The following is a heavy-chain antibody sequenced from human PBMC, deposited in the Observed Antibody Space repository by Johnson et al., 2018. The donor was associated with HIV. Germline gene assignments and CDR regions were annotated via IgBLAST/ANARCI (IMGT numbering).Heavy chain of an antibody. CDR3: ARAAFPYSSGWYRPLDAFDM. D-gene: IGHD6-19*01. Sequence: QMQLVESGGGLVQPVGSLRLSCAASGFTFRSYAMHWVRQAPGKGLEWVAVIRYDGSNTYYGDSMKGRLTISRDNSKNTLFLQMNSLRAEDTALYYCARAAFPYSSGWYRPLDAFDMWGQGTKVTVSS. J-gene: IGHJ3*02. CDR2: IRYDGSNT. CDR1: GFTFRSYA. V-gene: IGHV3-33*08.